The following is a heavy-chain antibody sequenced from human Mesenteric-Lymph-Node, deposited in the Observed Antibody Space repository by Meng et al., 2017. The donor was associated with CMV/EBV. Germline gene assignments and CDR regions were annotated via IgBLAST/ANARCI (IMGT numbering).Heavy chain of an antibody. CDR3: ARDGGGWYFDH. CDR2: IYSGGST. CDR1: GFIVSSNY. Sequence: GGSLRLSCAASGFIVSSNYMSWVRQVPGKGLEWVAVIYSGGSTYYADSVKGRFTISRDISKNTLYLQMDSLRAEDTATYYCARDGGGWYFDHWGQGALVTVSS. V-gene: IGHV3-53*01. D-gene: IGHD6-19*01. J-gene: IGHJ4*02.